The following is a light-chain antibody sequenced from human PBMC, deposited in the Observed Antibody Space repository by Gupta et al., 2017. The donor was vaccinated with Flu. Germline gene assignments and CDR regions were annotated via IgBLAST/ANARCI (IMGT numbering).Light chain of an antibody. CDR1: QGLDNG. V-gene: IGKV1-13*02. Sequence: IQLTQSPSSLSASVGDRVTLTCRTSQGLDNGLAWYQQKPGKPPQLLIYDASRLFSGVSSRFSGSGSGTEFTLTISSLQPEDFATYYCQKFNSFGPGTKVDVK. CDR2: DAS. J-gene: IGKJ3*01. CDR3: QKFNS.